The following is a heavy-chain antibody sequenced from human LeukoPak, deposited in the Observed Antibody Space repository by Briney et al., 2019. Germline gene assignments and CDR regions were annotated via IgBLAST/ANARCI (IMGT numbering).Heavy chain of an antibody. CDR3: ARWAPVAVLRYAFDV. CDR2: ISYSGNT. Sequence: ASETLSLTCTVSDGSISSYYWSWIRQPPGKGLEWIGYISYSGNTNYNPSLKSRVIMAVDSSKNQFSLKLSSVTAADTAVFYCARWAPVAVLRYAFDVWGQGTMVTVSS. J-gene: IGHJ3*01. CDR1: DGSISSYY. V-gene: IGHV4-59*01. D-gene: IGHD6-19*01.